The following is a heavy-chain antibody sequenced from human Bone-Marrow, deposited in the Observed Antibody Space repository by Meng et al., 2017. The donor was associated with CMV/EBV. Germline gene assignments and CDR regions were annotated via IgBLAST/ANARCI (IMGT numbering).Heavy chain of an antibody. CDR3: AKDTNGNLDY. D-gene: IGHD4-23*01. CDR2: IYSGGST. Sequence: GESLKISCAASGFTFSSYGMHWVRQAPGKGLEWVSVIYSGGSTYYADSVKGRFTISRDNSKNTLYLQMNSLRAEDTAVYYCAKDTNGNLDYWGQGTLVTVSS. CDR1: GFTFSSYG. V-gene: IGHV3-NL1*01. J-gene: IGHJ4*02.